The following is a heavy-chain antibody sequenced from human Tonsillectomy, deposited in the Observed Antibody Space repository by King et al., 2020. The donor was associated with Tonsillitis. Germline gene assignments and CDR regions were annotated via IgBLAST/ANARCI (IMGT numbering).Heavy chain of an antibody. J-gene: IGHJ4*02. CDR2: IYWSDDK. D-gene: IGHD6-13*01. CDR1: GFSLSTSGVG. CDR3: VHSLRWGSITAAGWVGGYFDY. Sequence: ITLKESGPTLVKPTQTLTLTCTFSGFSLSTSGVGVGWIRQPPGKALECLALIYWSDDKRYSPSLKTRLTITKDTSKNQVVLTMTNMDPVDTASYYCVHSLRWGSITAAGWVGGYFDYWGQGTLVTVSS. V-gene: IGHV2-5*01.